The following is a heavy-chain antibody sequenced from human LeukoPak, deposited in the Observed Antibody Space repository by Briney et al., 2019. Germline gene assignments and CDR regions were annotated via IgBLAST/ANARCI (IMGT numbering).Heavy chain of an antibody. CDR2: ISSSSSTI. D-gene: IGHD6-19*01. V-gene: IGHV3-48*04. CDR1: GFTFSSYS. J-gene: IGHJ5*02. Sequence: GGSLRLSCAASGFTFSSYSMNWVRQAPGKGLEWVSYISSSSSTIYYADSVKGRFTISRDNAKNSLYLQMNSLRAEDTAVYYCARDLAVAGTYLNWFDPWGQGTLVTVSS. CDR3: ARDLAVAGTYLNWFDP.